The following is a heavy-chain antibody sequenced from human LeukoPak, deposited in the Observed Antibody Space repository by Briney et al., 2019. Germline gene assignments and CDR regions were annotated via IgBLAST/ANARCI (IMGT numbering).Heavy chain of an antibody. Sequence: SETLSLTCAVYGGSFSGYYWSWIRQPPGKGLEWIGEINHSGSTNYNPSLKSRVTISVDTSKNQFSLKRSSVTAADTAVYYCASGYGGNYYFDYWGQGTLVTVSS. CDR3: ASGYGGNYYFDY. D-gene: IGHD4-23*01. CDR2: INHSGST. V-gene: IGHV4-34*01. J-gene: IGHJ4*02. CDR1: GGSFSGYY.